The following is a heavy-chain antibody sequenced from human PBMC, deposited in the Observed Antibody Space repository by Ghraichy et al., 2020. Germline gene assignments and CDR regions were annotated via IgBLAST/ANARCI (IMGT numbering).Heavy chain of an antibody. J-gene: IGHJ6*02. CDR3: ARGSTVTTGYYYYGMDV. CDR2: IIPIFGTA. V-gene: IGHV1-69*13. CDR1: GGTFSSYA. Sequence: SVKVPCKASGGTFSSYAISWVRQAPGQGLEWMGGIIPIFGTANYEQKFQGRVTITADESTSTAYMELSSLRSEDTAVYYCARGSTVTTGYYYYGMDVWGQGSTVTVSS. D-gene: IGHD4-17*01.